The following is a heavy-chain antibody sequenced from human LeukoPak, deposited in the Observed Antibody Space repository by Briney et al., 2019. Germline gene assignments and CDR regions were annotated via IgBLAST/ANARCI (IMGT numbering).Heavy chain of an antibody. Sequence: GGSLRLSCAASGFTFSSYGMHWVRQAPGKGLEWVAVIWYDGSNKYYADSVKGRFTISRDNSKNTVYLQMNSLRAEDTAVYYCAKDGDVVVPGAFPEHWGQGTLVTVSS. J-gene: IGHJ4*02. CDR2: IWYDGSNK. D-gene: IGHD2-2*01. CDR3: AKDGDVVVPGAFPEH. V-gene: IGHV3-33*06. CDR1: GFTFSSYG.